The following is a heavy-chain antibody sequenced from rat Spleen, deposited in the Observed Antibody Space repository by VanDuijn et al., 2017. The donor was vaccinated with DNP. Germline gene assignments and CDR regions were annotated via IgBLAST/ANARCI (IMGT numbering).Heavy chain of an antibody. V-gene: IGHV5-19*01. CDR1: GFSFSDYD. Sequence: EVQLVESGGGLVQPGRSLKLSCAASGFSFSDYDMAWVRQAPTKGLEWVACMSPTTRSSYYRDSVKGRFTVSRDDAKSTLYLQMDSLRSEDTATYYCAREDRYNDGYFDFWGPGTMVTVSS. CDR3: AREDRYNDGYFDF. CDR2: MSPTTRSS. J-gene: IGHJ1*01. D-gene: IGHD1-5*01.